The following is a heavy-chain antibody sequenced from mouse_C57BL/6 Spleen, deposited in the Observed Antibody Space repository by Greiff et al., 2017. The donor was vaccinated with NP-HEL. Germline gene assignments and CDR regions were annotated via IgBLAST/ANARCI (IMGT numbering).Heavy chain of an antibody. D-gene: IGHD1-1*01. CDR2: IRNKANNHAT. Sequence: EVKLMESGGGLVQPGGSMKLSCAASGFTFSDAWMDWVRQSPEKGLEWVAEIRNKANNHATYYAESVKGRFTISRDDSKSSVYLQMNSLRAEDTGIYYCTSSYYYGSSYWFAYWGQGTLVTVSA. J-gene: IGHJ3*01. V-gene: IGHV6-6*01. CDR3: TSSYYYGSSYWFAY. CDR1: GFTFSDAW.